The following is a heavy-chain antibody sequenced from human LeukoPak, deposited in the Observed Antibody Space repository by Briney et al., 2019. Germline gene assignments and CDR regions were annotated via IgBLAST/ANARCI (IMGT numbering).Heavy chain of an antibody. Sequence: PSETLSLTCTVSGGSIGSYSWSWIRQPAGKGLEWIGRFYASGSTNYNPSLKSRVTMSVDTSKNQFSLKLRSVTAADTAVYYCARFSDYGDLWGQGTLVTVSS. CDR2: FYASGST. J-gene: IGHJ5*02. V-gene: IGHV4-4*07. CDR3: ARFSDYGDL. CDR1: GGSIGSYS. D-gene: IGHD4-17*01.